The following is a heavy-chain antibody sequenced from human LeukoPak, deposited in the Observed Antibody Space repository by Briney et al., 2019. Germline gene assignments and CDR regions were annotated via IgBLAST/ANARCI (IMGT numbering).Heavy chain of an antibody. CDR1: GGSISSGGYY. J-gene: IGHJ4*02. D-gene: IGHD6-6*01. CDR3: AGTSIAYEFFDY. CDR2: IYYSGST. V-gene: IGHV4-31*03. Sequence: PSQTLSLTCTVSGGSISSGGYYWRWIRQHPGKRLEWIGYIYYSGSTYYNPSLKSRVTISVDTSKNQFSLKLSSVTAADTAVYYCAGTSIAYEFFDYWGQGTLVTVSS.